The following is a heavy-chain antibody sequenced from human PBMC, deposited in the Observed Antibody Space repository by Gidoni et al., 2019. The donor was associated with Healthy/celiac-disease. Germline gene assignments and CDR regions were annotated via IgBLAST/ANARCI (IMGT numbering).Heavy chain of an antibody. D-gene: IGHD3-3*01. CDR2: ISSSSSYI. J-gene: IGHJ4*02. CDR1: GFTFSSYS. Sequence: EVQLVESGGGLVKPGGSLRLSCAASGFTFSSYSMNWVRQAPGKGLEWVSSISSSSSYIYYADSVKGRFTISRDNAKNSLYLQMNSLRAEDTAVYYCARDHHQYNITIFGVVGYYFDYWGQGTLVTVSS. CDR3: ARDHHQYNITIFGVVGYYFDY. V-gene: IGHV3-21*01.